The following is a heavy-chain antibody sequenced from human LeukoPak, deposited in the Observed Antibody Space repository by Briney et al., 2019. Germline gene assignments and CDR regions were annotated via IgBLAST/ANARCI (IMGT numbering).Heavy chain of an antibody. CDR2: ISPYNGNT. CDR3: SRCSGSYYTILNWFDP. CDR1: GYTFTSYG. Sequence: ASVKVSCKASGYTFTSYGISWVRQAPGQGLEWMAGISPYNGNTNYAQKLQGRVTMTTDTSTSTAYMELRSLRSDDTAVYYCSRCSGSYYTILNWFDPWGQGTLVTVSS. D-gene: IGHD3-10*02. J-gene: IGHJ5*02. V-gene: IGHV1-18*01.